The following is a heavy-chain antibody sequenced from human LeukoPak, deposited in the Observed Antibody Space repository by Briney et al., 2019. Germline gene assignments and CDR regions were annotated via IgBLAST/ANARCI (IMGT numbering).Heavy chain of an antibody. D-gene: IGHD3-10*01. CDR1: GYSISSGSYY. Sequence: SQTLSLTCTVSGYSISSGSYYWSWIRQPAGKGLEWIGRIYTSGSTKYNPSLKSRVTISVDTSKNQFSLKLSSVTAADTAVYYCARGRSSMVRGYYYYYMDVWGKGTTVTISS. J-gene: IGHJ6*03. V-gene: IGHV4-61*02. CDR2: IYTSGST. CDR3: ARGRSSMVRGYYYYYMDV.